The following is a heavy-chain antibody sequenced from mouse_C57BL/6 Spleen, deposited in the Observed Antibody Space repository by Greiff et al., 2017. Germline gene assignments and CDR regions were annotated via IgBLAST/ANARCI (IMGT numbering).Heavy chain of an antibody. Sequence: QVQLQQPGAELVKPGASVKLSCKASGYTFTSYWMQWVKQRPGQGLAWIGEIDPSDSYTNYNPKFKGKATLTVDTSSSTAYMQLSSLTSEDSAVYYCARKSSTETEAMDYGGQGTSVTVSS. J-gene: IGHJ4*01. CDR1: GYTFTSYW. D-gene: IGHD4-1*02. CDR3: ARKSSTETEAMDY. V-gene: IGHV1-50*01. CDR2: IDPSDSYT.